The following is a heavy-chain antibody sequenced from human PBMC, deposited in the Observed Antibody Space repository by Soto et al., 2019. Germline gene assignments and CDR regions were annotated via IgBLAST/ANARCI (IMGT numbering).Heavy chain of an antibody. CDR3: ARDRGDGDYSNWFDP. V-gene: IGHV3-11*01. CDR1: GCTFRDDY. D-gene: IGHD4-17*01. CDR2: ISSSGSTI. Sequence: QVQLVESGGGLVKPGGSLRLSCAAYGCTFRDDYMSWIRQAPGKGLEWVSYISSSGSTIYYADSVKGRFTISRDNAKNSLYLQMNSLRAEDTAVYYCARDRGDGDYSNWFDPWGQGTLVTASS. J-gene: IGHJ5*02.